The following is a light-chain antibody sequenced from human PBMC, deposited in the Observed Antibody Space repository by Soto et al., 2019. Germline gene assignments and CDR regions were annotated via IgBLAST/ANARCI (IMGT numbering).Light chain of an antibody. Sequence: DIQMTQSPSSLSASVGDRVTITCRASQGISTSLNWYQQKPGKAPKLLIYAASSLQSGVPSRFSGSGSETDFTLTISSLQPEDLATYSCQHSTTWTLGQGTKVDIK. CDR1: QGISTS. CDR3: QHSTTWT. V-gene: IGKV1-39*01. CDR2: AAS. J-gene: IGKJ1*01.